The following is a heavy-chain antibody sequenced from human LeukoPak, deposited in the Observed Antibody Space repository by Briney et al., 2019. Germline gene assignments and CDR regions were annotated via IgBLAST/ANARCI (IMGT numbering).Heavy chain of an antibody. V-gene: IGHV4-38-2*02. CDR2: IYHSGSS. J-gene: IGHJ4*02. CDR1: GYSIGTAYY. D-gene: IGHD1-26*01. Sequence: SETLSLTCGVSGYSIGTAYYWGWIRQPPGKGLEWIGSIYHSGSSTYSPSLKSRVTISMDTSKNQFSLRLNSVTAGDTAVYYCARDGARGSGTYYVFDFWGQGTLVIVSS. CDR3: ARDGARGSGTYYVFDF.